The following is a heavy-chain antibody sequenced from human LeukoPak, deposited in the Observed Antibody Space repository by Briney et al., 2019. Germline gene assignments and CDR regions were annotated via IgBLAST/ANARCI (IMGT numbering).Heavy chain of an antibody. CDR1: GFTFSSYA. CDR3: ALWPSQKYYYYDSSGYDAFDI. V-gene: IGHV3-23*01. CDR2: ISGSGGST. J-gene: IGHJ3*02. D-gene: IGHD3-22*01. Sequence: PGGSLRLSCAASGFTFSSYAMSWVRQAPGKGREWVSAISGSGGSTYYADSVKGRFTISRDNSKNTLYLQMNSLRAEDTVVYYCALWPSQKYYYYDSSGYDAFDIWGQGTMVTVSS.